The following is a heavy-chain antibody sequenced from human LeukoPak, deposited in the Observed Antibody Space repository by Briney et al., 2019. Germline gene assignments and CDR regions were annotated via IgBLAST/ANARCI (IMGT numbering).Heavy chain of an antibody. CDR1: GFTFSSYW. CDR3: TTDDYYDGSGYHPLGDY. Sequence: GGSLRLSCAASGFTFSSYWMSWVRQAPGKGLEWVGRIKSKTDGGTIDYAAPVKGRFTISRDDSKNTLYLQMNSLKTEDTAVYYCTTDDYYDGSGYHPLGDYWGQGTLVTVSS. D-gene: IGHD3-22*01. J-gene: IGHJ4*02. V-gene: IGHV3-15*01. CDR2: IKSKTDGGTI.